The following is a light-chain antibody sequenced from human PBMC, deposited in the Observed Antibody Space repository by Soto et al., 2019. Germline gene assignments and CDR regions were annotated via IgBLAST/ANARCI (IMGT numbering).Light chain of an antibody. CDR3: QAWDSGIDVV. CDR1: QLGNKY. V-gene: IGLV3-1*01. J-gene: IGLJ2*01. Sequence: SYELIQPPSVSVSPGQTASITCSGDQLGNKYVCWYQQDNKRPSGIPERFSGSNSGNTATLTISGTQALDEAVYYCQAWDSGIDVVFGGGTKLTVL. CDR2: DN.